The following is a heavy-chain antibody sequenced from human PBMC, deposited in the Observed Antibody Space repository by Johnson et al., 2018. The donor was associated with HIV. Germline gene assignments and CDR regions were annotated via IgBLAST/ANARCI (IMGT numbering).Heavy chain of an antibody. D-gene: IGHD2-15*01. V-gene: IGHV3-30*18. CDR2: ISYDGSNK. Sequence: QMQLVESGGGLVKPGGSLRLSCAASGFTFSDYYMSWIRQAPGKGLEWVAVISYDGSNKYYADSVRGRFTISRDNSKNTLYLQMNSLRTEDTAMYYCAKGQSSGSCSDAFDIWGQGTMVTVSS. CDR1: GFTFSDYY. J-gene: IGHJ3*02. CDR3: AKGQSSGSCSDAFDI.